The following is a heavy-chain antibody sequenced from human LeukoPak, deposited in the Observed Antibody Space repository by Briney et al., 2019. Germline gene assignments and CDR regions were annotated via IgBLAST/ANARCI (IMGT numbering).Heavy chain of an antibody. D-gene: IGHD4-11*01. Sequence: SGGSLRLSCAASGFTFSSYAMTWVRQAPGKGLEWVSATNNRGDSTYYTDSVKGRFTISRDNSKNTLYLQMNGLRAEDTAVYYCAKDSGTYSNYLPYYYYMDVWGKGTTVTVSS. V-gene: IGHV3-23*01. CDR3: AKDSGTYSNYLPYYYYMDV. CDR1: GFTFSSYA. CDR2: TNNRGDST. J-gene: IGHJ6*03.